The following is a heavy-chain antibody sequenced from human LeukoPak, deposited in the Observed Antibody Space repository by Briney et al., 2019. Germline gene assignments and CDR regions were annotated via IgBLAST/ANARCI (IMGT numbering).Heavy chain of an antibody. J-gene: IGHJ4*02. CDR1: GYTFTSYD. CDR3: ATPNWGSQYFDY. CDR2: ISPYNGNT. D-gene: IGHD7-27*01. Sequence: ASVKVSCKASGYTFTSYDINWVRQAPGQGLEWMGWISPYNGNTNYAQKLQGRVSMTTDTSTSTAYMELRSLRSDDTAVYYCATPNWGSQYFDYWGQGTLVTVSS. V-gene: IGHV1-18*01.